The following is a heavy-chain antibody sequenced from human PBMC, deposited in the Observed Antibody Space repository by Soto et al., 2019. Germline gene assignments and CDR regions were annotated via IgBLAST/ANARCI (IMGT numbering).Heavy chain of an antibody. D-gene: IGHD1-7*01. CDR3: ARDYILELHFYYGIDV. CDR2: ISAYNGNT. V-gene: IGHV1-18*01. CDR1: GYTFTSYG. J-gene: IGHJ6*02. Sequence: GASVKVSCKASGYTFTSYGISWVRQAPGQGLEWMGWISAYNGNTNYAQKLQGRVTMTTDTSTSTAYMELRSLRSDDTAVYYCARDYILELHFYYGIDVWGQGTTVTVSS.